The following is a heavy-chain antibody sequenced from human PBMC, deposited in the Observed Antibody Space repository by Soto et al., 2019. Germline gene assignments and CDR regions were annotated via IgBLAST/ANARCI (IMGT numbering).Heavy chain of an antibody. Sequence: EEELVESGGGLVQPGGSLRLSCAASGFRVSNHWMSWVRQAPGKGLEWLAYIKEDGSEEFYAESVKGRVTLSRDNAKNSVYVEMDSLRDEDTAVYYCASDKGGRSGMDVWGQGTTVTVSS. CDR3: ASDKGGRSGMDV. CDR1: GFRVSNHW. D-gene: IGHD3-16*01. CDR2: IKEDGSEE. J-gene: IGHJ6*02. V-gene: IGHV3-7*04.